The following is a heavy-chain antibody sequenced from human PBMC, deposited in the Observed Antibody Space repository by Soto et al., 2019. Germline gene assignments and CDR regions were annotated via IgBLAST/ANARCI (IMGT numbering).Heavy chain of an antibody. Sequence: GGTLRLCCAASGLTFRSYGMHGVRQAPGKGLEWVAVISYDGSEKYYADSVKGRFTISRDNSKNTLYLQMNTLRVEDTAVYYCAKDQTIFGVVPGDSWGQGTLVTVSS. J-gene: IGHJ4*02. V-gene: IGHV3-30*18. CDR2: ISYDGSEK. CDR1: GLTFRSYG. D-gene: IGHD3-3*01. CDR3: AKDQTIFGVVPGDS.